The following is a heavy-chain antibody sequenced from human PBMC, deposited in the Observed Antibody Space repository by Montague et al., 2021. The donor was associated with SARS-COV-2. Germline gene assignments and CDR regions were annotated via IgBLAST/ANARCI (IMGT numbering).Heavy chain of an antibody. D-gene: IGHD3-9*01. CDR1: GDLVLSPRW. CDR3: ARDRGAKTYDLLTGYYINYYYGVDV. Sequence: SETLSLTCAVSGDLVLSPRWWTHACQSPGQAQEWFGELLHSENTNYNPSLKSRVIISPDMSKNQFSLTLTSVTAADTAVYYCARDRGAKTYDLLTGYYINYYYGVDVWGPGTPVTVSS. V-gene: IGHV4/OR15-8*02. CDR2: LLHSENT. J-gene: IGHJ6*02.